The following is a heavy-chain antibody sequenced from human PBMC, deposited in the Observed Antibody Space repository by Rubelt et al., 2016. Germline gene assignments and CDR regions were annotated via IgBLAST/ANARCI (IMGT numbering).Heavy chain of an antibody. CDR3: AGEWGGGSSAFDY. V-gene: IGHV4-59*12. D-gene: IGHD3-16*01. Sequence: QVQLQESGPGLVKPSETLSLTCTVSGGSISSYYWSWIRQPPGKGLEWIGYVYYSGSTKYNPSLKSRITISVDTSKNQFSLRRGYVTSGDTAVYYWAGEWGGGSSAFDYWGQGTLVTVSS. J-gene: IGHJ4*02. CDR2: VYYSGST. CDR1: GGSISSYY.